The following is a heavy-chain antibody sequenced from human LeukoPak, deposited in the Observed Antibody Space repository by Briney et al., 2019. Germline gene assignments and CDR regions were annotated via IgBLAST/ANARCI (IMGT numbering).Heavy chain of an antibody. J-gene: IGHJ4*02. Sequence: PSETLSLTCTVSGGSISSYYWSWIRQPPGKGLEWIGYIYYSGSTNYNPSPKSRVTISVDTSKNQFSLKLSSVTAADTAVYYCARRYGDYVDYWGQGTLVTVSS. CDR1: GGSISSYY. CDR2: IYYSGST. V-gene: IGHV4-59*08. D-gene: IGHD4-17*01. CDR3: ARRYGDYVDY.